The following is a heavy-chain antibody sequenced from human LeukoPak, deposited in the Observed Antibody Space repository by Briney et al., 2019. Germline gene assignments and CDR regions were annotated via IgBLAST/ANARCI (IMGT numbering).Heavy chain of an antibody. J-gene: IGHJ3*02. CDR1: GFTFSSYA. Sequence: GGSLRLSCAASGFTFSSYAMSWVRQAPGKGLEWVSAISGSGGSTYYADSVKGRFTISRDNSKNTLYLQMNSLRAEDTAVYYCARDLQCGGGCHYDAFDIWGQGTMITVSS. D-gene: IGHD2-21*02. CDR2: ISGSGGST. CDR3: ARDLQCGGGCHYDAFDI. V-gene: IGHV3-23*01.